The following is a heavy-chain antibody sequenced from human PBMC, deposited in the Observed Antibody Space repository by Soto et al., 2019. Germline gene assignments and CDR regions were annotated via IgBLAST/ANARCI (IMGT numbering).Heavy chain of an antibody. CDR2: VYYLGST. J-gene: IGHJ4*02. CDR1: GGAMSEYF. Sequence: PSETLSLTCTVSGGAMSEYFCSCSSHSPGKGLEWIGYVYYLGSTDYNPSLKSRVTISVDTSKRQFSLKLSSVTVADTAVYYCARDGYDGSGSPYPAYWGPGAQVTVSS. D-gene: IGHD3-10*01. CDR3: ARDGYDGSGSPYPAY. V-gene: IGHV4-59*01.